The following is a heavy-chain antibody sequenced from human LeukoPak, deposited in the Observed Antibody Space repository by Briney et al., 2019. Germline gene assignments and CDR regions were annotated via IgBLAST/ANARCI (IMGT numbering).Heavy chain of an antibody. Sequence: PGGSLRLSCAASGFTFSTYNMNWVRQAPGKGLEWVSSISSSSNYIYYADSVEGRFTISRGNAKNSLYLQMNSLRVEDTDVYYCARDVGASAPDAFDIWGQGTMVTVSS. CDR1: GFTFSTYN. CDR3: ARDVGASAPDAFDI. D-gene: IGHD1-26*01. V-gene: IGHV3-21*01. CDR2: ISSSSNYI. J-gene: IGHJ3*02.